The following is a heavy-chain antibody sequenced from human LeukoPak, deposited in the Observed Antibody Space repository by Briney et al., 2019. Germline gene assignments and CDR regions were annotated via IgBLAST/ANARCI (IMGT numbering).Heavy chain of an antibody. D-gene: IGHD3-22*01. Sequence: GESLRISCKGSGYSFTNYWISWVRQMPGKGLEWTGRIDPSDSYTNYSPSFQGHVTISADKSISTAYLQWSSLKASDTAMYYCARLSSGYLNYYGMDVWGQGTTVTVSS. CDR2: IDPSDSYT. J-gene: IGHJ6*02. V-gene: IGHV5-10-1*01. CDR3: ARLSSGYLNYYGMDV. CDR1: GYSFTNYW.